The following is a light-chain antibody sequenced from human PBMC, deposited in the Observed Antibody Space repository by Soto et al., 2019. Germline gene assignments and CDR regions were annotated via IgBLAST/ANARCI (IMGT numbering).Light chain of an antibody. CDR2: KAS. J-gene: IGKJ1*01. CDR3: QQYNSYSWT. CDR1: QSISSW. Sequence: DIQMTQSPSTLSASVGDRVTITCRASQSISSWLAWYQQKPGKAPKLLIYKASSLDSGVPSRFSGSGSGTESTLTISSLQPDDFATYYCQQYNSYSWTFGQGTKVEIK. V-gene: IGKV1-5*03.